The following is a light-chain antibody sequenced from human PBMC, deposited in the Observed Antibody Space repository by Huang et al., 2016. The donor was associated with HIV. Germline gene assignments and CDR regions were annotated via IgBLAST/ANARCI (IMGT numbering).Light chain of an antibody. CDR3: QQYNNFYT. CDR1: RSVSGS. J-gene: IGKJ3*01. V-gene: IGKV3-15*01. CDR2: GAS. Sequence: EIVLTQSPATLSVSPGERATLPCRASRSVSGSLAWYQQEPGQGPRLLIYGASTRATGFPARFSGSGSGTEFTLTISSLQSEDFAVYYCQQYNNFYTFGPGTRVDIK.